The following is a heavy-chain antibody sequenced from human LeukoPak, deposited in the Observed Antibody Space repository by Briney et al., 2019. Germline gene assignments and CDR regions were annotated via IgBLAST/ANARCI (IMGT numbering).Heavy chain of an antibody. CDR2: ISGGGGTT. D-gene: IGHD5-12*01. V-gene: IGHV3-23*01. J-gene: IGHJ4*02. Sequence: GGSLRLSCAASGFAFSSSAMNWVRQAPGKGLEWVSAISGGGGTTYYADSVKGRFTISRDNSKNTLFLQMNSLRAEDTAVYYCAKDRYGLSSGYDLVYFYYWGQGTLVTVSS. CDR3: AKDRYGLSSGYDLVYFYY. CDR1: GFAFSSSA.